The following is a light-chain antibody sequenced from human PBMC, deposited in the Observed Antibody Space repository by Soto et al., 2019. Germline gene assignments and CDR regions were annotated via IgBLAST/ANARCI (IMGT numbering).Light chain of an antibody. V-gene: IGKV3-20*01. J-gene: IGKJ1*01. CDR1: QSFSSTY. CDR3: QQYGSSWT. Sequence: EIVLTQSPGTLSLSPGERATLSCRASQSFSSTYLAWYQQKPGQAPRLLIYGASSRATGIPDRFSGSGSGTDFILTISRLEPEDFAMYYCQQYGSSWTFGQGTKVDI. CDR2: GAS.